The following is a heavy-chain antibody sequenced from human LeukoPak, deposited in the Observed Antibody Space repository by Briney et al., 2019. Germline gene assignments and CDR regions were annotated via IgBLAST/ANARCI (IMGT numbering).Heavy chain of an antibody. Sequence: GGSLRLSCAASGFTFSSYAMSWVRQAPGKGLEWVSAISGSGGSTYYADSVKGRFTISRDNSKNTLYLQMNSLRAEDTAVYYCAKASPTYYYDSSGYYFPFDYWGQGTLVTVSS. V-gene: IGHV3-23*01. CDR2: ISGSGGST. D-gene: IGHD3-22*01. J-gene: IGHJ4*02. CDR1: GFTFSSYA. CDR3: AKASPTYYYDSSGYYFPFDY.